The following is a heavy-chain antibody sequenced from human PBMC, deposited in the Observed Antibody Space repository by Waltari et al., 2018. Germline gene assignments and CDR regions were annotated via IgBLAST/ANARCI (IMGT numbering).Heavy chain of an antibody. Sequence: QVQLQESGPGLVKPSETLSLTCAVSGYSISRGYYWGWIRQPPGKGLEWIGSIYHSGSTYYNPSLKSRVTISVDTSKNQFSLKLSSVTAADTAVYYCARGNGNFDYWGQGTLVTVSS. J-gene: IGHJ4*02. V-gene: IGHV4-38-2*01. CDR1: GYSISRGYY. D-gene: IGHD1-26*01. CDR2: IYHSGST. CDR3: ARGNGNFDY.